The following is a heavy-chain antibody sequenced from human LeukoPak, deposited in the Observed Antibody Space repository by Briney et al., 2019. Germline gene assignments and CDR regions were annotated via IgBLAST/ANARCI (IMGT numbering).Heavy chain of an antibody. J-gene: IGHJ6*02. V-gene: IGHV1-46*01. D-gene: IGHD3-10*01. CDR3: ARVQSVGFGELLVPNYGMDV. Sequence: ASVKVSCKASGYTFTSYYMHWVRQAPGQGLEWMGIINPSGGSTSYAQKFQGRVTMTRDTSTSTVYMELSSLRSEDTAVYYCARVQSVGFGELLVPNYGMDVWGQGTTVTVSS. CDR1: GYTFTSYY. CDR2: INPSGGST.